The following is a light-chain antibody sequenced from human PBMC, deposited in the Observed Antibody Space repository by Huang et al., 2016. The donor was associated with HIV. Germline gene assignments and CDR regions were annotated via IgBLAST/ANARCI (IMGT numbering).Light chain of an antibody. J-gene: IGKJ4*01. CDR2: GAS. V-gene: IGKV1-16*02. Sequence: DIQMTQSPSSLSASVGDSVTITCRASQDIRSNLAWVQQTPGKAPKPLIYGASILQSGGPSKFSGSGYGTDFTLTISSLQPEDIATYYCQQSNTFPLTFGGGTKVEI. CDR3: QQSNTFPLT. CDR1: QDIRSN.